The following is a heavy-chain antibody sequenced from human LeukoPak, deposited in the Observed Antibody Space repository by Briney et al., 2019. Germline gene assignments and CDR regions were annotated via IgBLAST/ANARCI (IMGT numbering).Heavy chain of an antibody. CDR3: AREGAAAEDVNWFDP. J-gene: IGHJ5*02. D-gene: IGHD6-25*01. CDR1: GYTFTGYY. Sequence: GASVKASCKASGYTFTGYYMHWVRQAPGQGLEWMGWINPNSGNTHYSQKFQDRVTMTRDTSISTAYMELNSLRSDDTAVYYCAREGAAAEDVNWFDPWGQGTLVTVSS. CDR2: INPNSGNT. V-gene: IGHV1-2*02.